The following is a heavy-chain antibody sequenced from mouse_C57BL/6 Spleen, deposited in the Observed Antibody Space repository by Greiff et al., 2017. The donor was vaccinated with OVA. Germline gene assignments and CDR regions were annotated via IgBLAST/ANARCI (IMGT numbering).Heavy chain of an antibody. Sequence: VKLQESGAELVKPGASVKISCKASGYAFSSYWMNWVKQRPGKGLEWIGQIYPGDGDTNYNGKFKGKATLTADKSSSTAYMQLSSLTSEDSAVYFCAYGYDYYAMDYWGQGTSVTVSS. V-gene: IGHV1-80*01. D-gene: IGHD2-2*01. CDR3: AYGYDYYAMDY. J-gene: IGHJ4*01. CDR1: GYAFSSYW. CDR2: IYPGDGDT.